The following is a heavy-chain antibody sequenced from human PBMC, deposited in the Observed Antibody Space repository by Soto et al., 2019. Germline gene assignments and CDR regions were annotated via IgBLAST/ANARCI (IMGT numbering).Heavy chain of an antibody. Sequence: QITLKESGPTLVKPTQTLTLTCTFSGFSLSTSGVGVGWIRQPPGKALEWLALIYWDDDKRYSPSLKSRLTITKDXXKXQXXLTMTNMDPVDTATYYCAHKTYYYDSSGYSGWFDPWGQGTLVTVSS. V-gene: IGHV2-5*02. J-gene: IGHJ5*02. CDR1: GFSLSTSGVG. CDR3: AHKTYYYDSSGYSGWFDP. D-gene: IGHD3-22*01. CDR2: IYWDDDK.